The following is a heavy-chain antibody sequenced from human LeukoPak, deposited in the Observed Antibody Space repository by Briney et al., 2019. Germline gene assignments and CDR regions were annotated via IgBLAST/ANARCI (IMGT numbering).Heavy chain of an antibody. V-gene: IGHV3-9*01. CDR1: GFTFDDYA. CDR2: ISWNSGSI. CDR3: AKGPRGRGGNFDY. J-gene: IGHJ4*02. Sequence: SLRLSCAASGFTFDDYAMHWVRQAPGKGLERVSGISWNSGSIGYADSVKGRFTISRDNAKNSLYLQMNSLRAEDTALYYCAKGPRGRGGNFDYWGQGTLVTVSS. D-gene: IGHD2-15*01.